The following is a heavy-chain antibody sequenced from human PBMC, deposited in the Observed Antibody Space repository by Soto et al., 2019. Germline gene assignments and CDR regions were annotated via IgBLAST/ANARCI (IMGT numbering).Heavy chain of an antibody. D-gene: IGHD2-15*01. V-gene: IGHV1-8*01. CDR2: MNPDSGHA. CDR3: ARRPHCSGGICYYGLDN. Sequence: ASVKVSCKASGYTFTNSEINWVRQAPGQGLEWMGWMNPDSGHAAYAQKFQGRVTLTTSTSTSTVYMEMRSLGSEDTAVYYCARRPHCSGGICYYGLDNWGQGTLVTVSS. J-gene: IGHJ4*02. CDR1: GYTFTNSE.